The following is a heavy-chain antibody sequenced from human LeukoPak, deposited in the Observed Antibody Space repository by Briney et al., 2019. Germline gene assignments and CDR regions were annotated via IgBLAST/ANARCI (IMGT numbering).Heavy chain of an antibody. CDR2: MNPKSGNT. CDR1: GYTFTNYD. Sequence: ASVRVSCKTSGYTFTNYDIIWVRQATGQGLEWMGWMNPKSGNTGYAQKFQGRVTMTRNTSISTAYMELSSLRSEDTAVYYCASPHCSSTDCHPPEWFDPWGQGTLDTVSS. CDR3: ASPHCSSTDCHPPEWFDP. D-gene: IGHD2-2*01. J-gene: IGHJ5*02. V-gene: IGHV1-8*01.